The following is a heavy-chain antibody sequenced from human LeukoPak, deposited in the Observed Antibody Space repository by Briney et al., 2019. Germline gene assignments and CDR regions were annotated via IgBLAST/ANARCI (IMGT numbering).Heavy chain of an antibody. Sequence: ASVKVSCKASGYTFTSYGISWVRQAPGQGLEWMGWISAYNGNTNYAQKFQGRVTITADESTSTAYMELSSLRSEDTAVYYCARDRVFGVGYYFDYWGQGTLVTVSS. V-gene: IGHV1-18*01. CDR2: ISAYNGNT. J-gene: IGHJ4*02. D-gene: IGHD2-8*01. CDR1: GYTFTSYG. CDR3: ARDRVFGVGYYFDY.